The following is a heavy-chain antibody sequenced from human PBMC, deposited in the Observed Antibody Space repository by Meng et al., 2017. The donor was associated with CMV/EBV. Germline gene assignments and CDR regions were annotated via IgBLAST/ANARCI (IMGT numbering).Heavy chain of an antibody. D-gene: IGHD2-2*01. CDR3: ARVFMGVVPVAIDPPDY. CDR1: GYTFTSYG. V-gene: IGHV1-18*01. CDR2: ISPFNGNT. J-gene: IGHJ4*02. Sequence: ASVKVSCKASGYTFTSYGISWVRQAPGQGLEWMGWISPFNGNTNYAQKLQGRVTITTDTSTSTAYMELRSLRSDDTAVYYCARVFMGVVPVAIDPPDYWGQGTLVTVSS.